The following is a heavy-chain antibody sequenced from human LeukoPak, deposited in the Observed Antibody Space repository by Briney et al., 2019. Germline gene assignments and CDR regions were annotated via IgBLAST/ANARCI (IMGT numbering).Heavy chain of an antibody. V-gene: IGHV4-59*08. CDR2: IYYSGST. Sequence: SETLSLTCTVSGGSINTYYWSWIRQPPGKGLEWIGYIYYSGSTNYSPSLKSRVTISVDTSKNQFSLKLSSVTAADTAVYYCARLGVRYTTSSWWFDPWGQGTLVTVSS. CDR3: ARLGVRYTTSSWWFDP. CDR1: GGSINTYY. J-gene: IGHJ5*02. D-gene: IGHD6-6*01.